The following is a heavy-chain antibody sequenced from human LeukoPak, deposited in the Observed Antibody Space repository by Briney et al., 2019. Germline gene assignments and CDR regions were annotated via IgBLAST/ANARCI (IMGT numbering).Heavy chain of an antibody. CDR2: ISGSGGST. CDR1: GFTFKNYA. V-gene: IGHV3-23*01. Sequence: GGSLRLSCEASGFTFKNYAMSWVRQAPGQGLEWVSGISGSGGSTYYADSVQGRFTISRDKSKNTPYLQMNSLRAEDTAVYYCAKDLASSAVAGVTSSGFDCWGQGTLVTVSS. J-gene: IGHJ4*02. CDR3: AKDLASSAVAGVTSSGFDC. D-gene: IGHD6-19*01.